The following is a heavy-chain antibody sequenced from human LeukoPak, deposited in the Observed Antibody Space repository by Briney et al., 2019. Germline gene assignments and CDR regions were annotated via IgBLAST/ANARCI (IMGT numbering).Heavy chain of an antibody. J-gene: IGHJ5*02. CDR3: ARDNSVGDTAWWFDP. CDR1: GYTFTGYF. V-gene: IGHV1-2*02. D-gene: IGHD1-26*01. CDR2: INPNSGGT. Sequence: GASVKVSCKASGYTFTGYFMHWVRQAPGQGLEWVGWINPNSGGTNYAQKFQGRLSLTRDMSTSTDYMELSSLRSEDTAVYYCARDNSVGDTAWWFDPWGQGTLVTVSS.